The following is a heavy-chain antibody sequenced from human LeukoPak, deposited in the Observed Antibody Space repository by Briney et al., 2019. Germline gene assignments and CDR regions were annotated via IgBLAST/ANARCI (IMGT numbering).Heavy chain of an antibody. J-gene: IGHJ6*02. D-gene: IGHD3-16*01. CDR1: GYSFTSYW. Sequence: GESLKISCKGSGYSFTSYWIGWVRQMPGKGLEWMGIIYPGDSDTRYSPSFQGQVTISADKSISTAYLQWSSLKASDSAMYYCARSAVGGLMTSNYYYYGMDVWGQGTTVTVSS. CDR2: IYPGDSDT. CDR3: ARSAVGGLMTSNYYYYGMDV. V-gene: IGHV5-51*01.